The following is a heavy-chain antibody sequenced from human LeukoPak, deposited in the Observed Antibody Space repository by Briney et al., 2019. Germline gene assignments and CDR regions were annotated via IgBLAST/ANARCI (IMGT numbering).Heavy chain of an antibody. Sequence: GGSVRLSCAASGFTFRNFVMNWVRRAPGKGLEWVSAISGSGDTTYYADSVKGRFTISRDNSKNTLYLQMTSLRAEDTAVYYCGKDLPHYYESSAMGPFDYWGQGTLVTVSS. J-gene: IGHJ4*02. CDR1: GFTFRNFV. CDR3: GKDLPHYYESSAMGPFDY. CDR2: ISGSGDTT. V-gene: IGHV3-23*01. D-gene: IGHD3-22*01.